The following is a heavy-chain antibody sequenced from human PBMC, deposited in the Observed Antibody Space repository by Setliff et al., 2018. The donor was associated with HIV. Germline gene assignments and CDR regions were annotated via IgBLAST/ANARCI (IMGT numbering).Heavy chain of an antibody. D-gene: IGHD3-10*01. CDR2: INTSGGSA. V-gene: IGHV1-46*01. J-gene: IGHJ3*02. Sequence: GASVKVSCKASGYTFTSYPMHWVRQAPGQGLEWMGVINTSGGSAGYAEKFRGRVTMTRDTSTNTVYMELRNLRSDDTAVYYCARAPKRVYYYGSGTYLHDAFDIWGQGTMVTVSS. CDR1: GYTFTSYP. CDR3: ARAPKRVYYYGSGTYLHDAFDI.